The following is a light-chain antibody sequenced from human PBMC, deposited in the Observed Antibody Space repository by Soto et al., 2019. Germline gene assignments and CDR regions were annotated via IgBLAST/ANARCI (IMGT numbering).Light chain of an antibody. J-gene: IGLJ2*01. CDR1: SGHSSYA. CDR3: QTWGTAIHDVV. CDR2: LNSDGSH. Sequence: QPVLTQSPSASASLGASVKLTCTLSSGHSSYAIAWHQQQPDKGPRYLMKLNSDGSHSKGDGIPDRFSGSSSGAERHLTISSLQSEDEADYYYQTWGTAIHDVVFGGGTKVTVL. V-gene: IGLV4-69*01.